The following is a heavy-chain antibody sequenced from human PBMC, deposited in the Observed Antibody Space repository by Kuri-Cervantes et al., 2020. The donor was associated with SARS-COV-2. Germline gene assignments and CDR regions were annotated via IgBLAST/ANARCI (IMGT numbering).Heavy chain of an antibody. J-gene: IGHJ5*02. CDR1: GGSFSGYY. Sequence: SQTLSLTCAVYGGSFSGYYWSWIRQPPGKGLEWIGEINHSGSTNYNPSLKSRVTISVDTSKNQFSLKLSSVTAADTAVYYCARSVVVPATRFDPWGQGTLATVSS. CDR2: INHSGST. V-gene: IGHV4-34*01. CDR3: ARSVVVPATRFDP. D-gene: IGHD2-2*01.